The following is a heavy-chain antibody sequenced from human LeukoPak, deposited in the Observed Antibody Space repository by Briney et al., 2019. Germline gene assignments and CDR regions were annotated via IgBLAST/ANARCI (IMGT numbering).Heavy chain of an antibody. CDR2: ISGSGDNT. CDR1: GFTFSRYA. J-gene: IGHJ4*02. V-gene: IGHV3-23*01. Sequence: GGSLRLSCAASGFTFSRYAMSWVRQAPGKGREWVSGISGSGDNTYYADSVKGRFTISRDNSKFTLYLQMNSLRAEDTALYYCAKERSTDRAWFGELLEWGQGNMVTVSS. D-gene: IGHD3-10*01. CDR3: AKERSTDRAWFGELLE.